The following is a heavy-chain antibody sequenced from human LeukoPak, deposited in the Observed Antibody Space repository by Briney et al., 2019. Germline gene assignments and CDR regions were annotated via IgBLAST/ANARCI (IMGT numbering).Heavy chain of an antibody. D-gene: IGHD6-13*01. CDR2: MNPNSGNT. J-gene: IGHJ4*02. CDR1: GYTFTSYG. Sequence: ASVKVSCKASGYTFTSYGINWVRQATGQGLEWMGWMNPNSGNTGYAQKFQGRVTMTRNTSISTAYMELSSLRSEDTAVYYCARGSRYSSSWYPEYYFDYWGQGTLVTVSS. CDR3: ARGSRYSSSWYPEYYFDY. V-gene: IGHV1-8*02.